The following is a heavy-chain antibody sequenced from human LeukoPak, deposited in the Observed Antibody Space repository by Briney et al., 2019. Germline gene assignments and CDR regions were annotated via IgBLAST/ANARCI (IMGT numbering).Heavy chain of an antibody. V-gene: IGHV4-59*01. J-gene: IGHJ4*02. Sequence: PSETLSLTCTVSGGSISSYYWSWIRQPPGKGLEWIGYIYYSGSTNYNPSLKSRVTISVDTSKNQFSLKLSSVTAADTAVYYCASHVDTAMVTDYWGQGTLVTVSS. CDR3: ASHVDTAMVTDY. D-gene: IGHD5-18*01. CDR2: IYYSGST. CDR1: GGSISSYY.